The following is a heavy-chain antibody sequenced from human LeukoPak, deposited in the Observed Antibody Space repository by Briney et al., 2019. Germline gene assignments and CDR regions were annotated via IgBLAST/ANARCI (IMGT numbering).Heavy chain of an antibody. D-gene: IGHD2-21*01. CDR1: GYTFINHA. V-gene: IGHV1-3*04. CDR3: ARRLGRSFDY. J-gene: IGHJ4*02. Sequence: ASVKVSCKASGYTFINHAIHWVRQAPGQRLEWMGWINIGNGDTKYSQNFQGRITITRDTSATTAYMDLSSLRSEDTAMYYCARRLGRSFDYWGQGTLVTVSS. CDR2: INIGNGDT.